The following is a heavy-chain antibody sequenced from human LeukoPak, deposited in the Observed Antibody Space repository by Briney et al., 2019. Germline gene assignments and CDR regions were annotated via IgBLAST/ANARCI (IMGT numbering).Heavy chain of an antibody. V-gene: IGHV3-48*01. CDR3: AKDVSRSGSTLNY. Sequence: PGGSLRLSCAASGFTFISYSMNWVRQAPGKGLEWISYISSSSSTIYYADSVRGRFTISRDNSKNTLYLQMNSLRAEDTAVYYCAKDVSRSGSTLNYWGQGTLVTVSS. D-gene: IGHD2/OR15-2a*01. J-gene: IGHJ4*02. CDR1: GFTFISYS. CDR2: ISSSSSTI.